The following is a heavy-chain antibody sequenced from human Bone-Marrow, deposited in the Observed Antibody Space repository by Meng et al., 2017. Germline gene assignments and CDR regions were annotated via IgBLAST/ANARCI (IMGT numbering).Heavy chain of an antibody. V-gene: IGHV4-4*02. Sequence: GSLRLSCAVSGGSISSGNWWSWVRQPPGKGPEWIGEIHHTGSTNYNPSFKSRVTILVDKSENLFSLRLTSVTAADTAVYYCASAGYYCLDYWGQGSLVTVSS. CDR3: ASAGYYCLDY. D-gene: IGHD2/OR15-2a*01. CDR2: IHHTGST. J-gene: IGHJ4*02. CDR1: GGSISSGNW.